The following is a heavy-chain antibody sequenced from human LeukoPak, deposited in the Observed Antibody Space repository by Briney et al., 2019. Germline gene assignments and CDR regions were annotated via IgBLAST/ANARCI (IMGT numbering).Heavy chain of an antibody. Sequence: GGSLRLSCAASRFAFSIFAMNWVRQAPGKGLEWLSYISSSSSTIYYANSVKGRFTISRDNAKKSVYLQMSSLRVEDTAMYYCARDHSGDDPRSAFDIWGQGTMVTVSS. V-gene: IGHV3-48*04. CDR2: ISSSSSTI. D-gene: IGHD5-12*01. CDR3: ARDHSGDDPRSAFDI. CDR1: RFAFSIFA. J-gene: IGHJ3*02.